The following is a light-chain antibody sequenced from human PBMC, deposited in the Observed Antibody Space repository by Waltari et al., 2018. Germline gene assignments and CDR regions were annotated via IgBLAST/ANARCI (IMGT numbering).Light chain of an antibody. CDR3: SSYSSISTVL. CDR2: DFS. V-gene: IGLV2-14*03. J-gene: IGLJ2*01. CDR1: SSDIGRNDY. Sequence: QPALTQPASMSGSPGQSITISCTGTSSDIGRNDYVSWYQQHPGKAPKLTIFDFSNRPSGVSFRFSVSKSGNTASLTISGLQAEDEADYYCSSYSSISTVLFGGGTKLTVL.